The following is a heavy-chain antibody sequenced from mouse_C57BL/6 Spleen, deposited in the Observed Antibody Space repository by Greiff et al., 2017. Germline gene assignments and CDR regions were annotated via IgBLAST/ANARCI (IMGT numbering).Heavy chain of an antibody. CDR3: TTGYYGSHAMDY. CDR2: IDPENGDT. CDR1: GFNIKDDY. V-gene: IGHV14-4*01. J-gene: IGHJ4*01. Sequence: VQLQQSGAELVRPGASVKLSCTASGFNIKDDYMPWVKQRPEQGLEWIGWIDPENGDTEYASKFQGKATITADTSSNTAYLQLSSLTSEDTAVYYCTTGYYGSHAMDYWGQGTSVTVSA. D-gene: IGHD1-1*01.